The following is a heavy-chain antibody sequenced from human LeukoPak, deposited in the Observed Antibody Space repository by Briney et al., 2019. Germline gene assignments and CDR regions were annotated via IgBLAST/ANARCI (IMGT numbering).Heavy chain of an antibody. CDR2: IKQDGSEK. J-gene: IGHJ4*02. CDR3: AREWYHYGGNSGDAYGY. Sequence: GGSLRLSCAASGFTFSSYWMSCVRQAPGKGLEWVANIKQDGSEKYYVDSVKGRFTISRDNAKNSLYLQMNSLRAEDTAVYYCAREWYHYGGNSGDAYGYWGQGTLVTVSS. D-gene: IGHD4-23*01. V-gene: IGHV3-7*01. CDR1: GFTFSSYW.